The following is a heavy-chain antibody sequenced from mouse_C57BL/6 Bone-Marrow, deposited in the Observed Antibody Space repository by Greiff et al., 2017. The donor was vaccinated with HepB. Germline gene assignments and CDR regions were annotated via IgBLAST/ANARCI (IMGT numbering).Heavy chain of an antibody. D-gene: IGHD2-1*01. V-gene: IGHV5-4*01. CDR2: ISDGGSYT. J-gene: IGHJ3*01. CDR1: GFTFSSYA. Sequence: EVQLVESGGGLVKPGGSLKLSCAASGFTFSSYAMSWVRQTPEKRLEWVATISDGGSYTYYPDNVKGRFTISRDNAKNNLYLQMSHLKSEDTAMYYCARGIYYGTGGFAYWGQGTLVTVSA. CDR3: ARGIYYGTGGFAY.